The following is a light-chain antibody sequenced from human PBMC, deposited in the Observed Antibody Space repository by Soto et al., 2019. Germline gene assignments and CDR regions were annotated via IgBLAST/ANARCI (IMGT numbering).Light chain of an antibody. CDR3: LQYGSYPRT. CDR1: QSVRSK. J-gene: IGKJ1*01. CDR2: GAS. V-gene: IGKV3-15*01. Sequence: EIVMTQSPATLSLSPLERATLSCMASQSVRSKLAWYQQKPGKAPRLLIYGASTRATGIPARFSGSGSGTEFTLTISRLEPDDFAVYYCLQYGSYPRTFGRGTKVDIK.